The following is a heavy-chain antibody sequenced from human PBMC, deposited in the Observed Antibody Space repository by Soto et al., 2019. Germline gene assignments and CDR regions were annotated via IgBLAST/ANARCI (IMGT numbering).Heavy chain of an antibody. J-gene: IGHJ6*02. CDR3: ARQVSYYGMDV. CDR2: INPNSGGT. D-gene: IGHD3-10*01. Sequence: ASVKVSCNASGYTFTGYYMHLVRQAPGQGLEWMGWINPNSGGTNYAQKFQGWVTMTRDTSISTAYMELSRLRSDDTAVYYCARQVSYYGMDVWGQGTTVTVSS. V-gene: IGHV1-2*04. CDR1: GYTFTGYY.